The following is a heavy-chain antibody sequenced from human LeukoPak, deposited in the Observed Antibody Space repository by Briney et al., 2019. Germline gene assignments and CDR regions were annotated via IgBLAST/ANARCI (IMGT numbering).Heavy chain of an antibody. CDR2: ISSSSSYI. V-gene: IGHV3-21*01. CDR3: AREMGLDYDIFVNYGMDV. CDR1: GFTFSSYS. Sequence: GGSLRLSCAASGFTFSSYSMNWLRQAPGKGLEWVSSISSSSSYIYYADSVKGRFTISRDNAKNSLYLQMNSLRAEDTAVYYCAREMGLDYDIFVNYGMDVWGKGTTVTVSS. J-gene: IGHJ6*04. D-gene: IGHD3-9*01.